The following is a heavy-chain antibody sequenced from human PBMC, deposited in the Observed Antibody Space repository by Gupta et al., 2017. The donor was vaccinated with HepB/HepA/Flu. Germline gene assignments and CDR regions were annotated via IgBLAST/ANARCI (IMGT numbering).Heavy chain of an antibody. Sequence: IYTSGSTNYNPSLKSRVTMSVDTSKNQFSLKLSSVTAADTAVYYCARASAGGYYYGSGSYAFDIWGQGTMVTVSS. J-gene: IGHJ3*02. CDR3: ARASAGGYYYGSGSYAFDI. D-gene: IGHD3-10*01. CDR2: IYTSGST. V-gene: IGHV4-4*07.